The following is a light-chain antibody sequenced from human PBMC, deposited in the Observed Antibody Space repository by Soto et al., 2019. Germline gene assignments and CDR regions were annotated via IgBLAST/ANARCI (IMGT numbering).Light chain of an antibody. CDR1: QSVSSTY. CDR3: QQYSSSPDT. J-gene: IGKJ5*01. Sequence: EIVLTQSPGTLSLSPGERATLSCRASQSVSSTYLAWYQQKAGQAPRLLIYGASSRATGIPDRFSGSGSGTDFTLTISRLEPEDFAVYYCQQYSSSPDTFGQWTRLEIK. V-gene: IGKV3-20*01. CDR2: GAS.